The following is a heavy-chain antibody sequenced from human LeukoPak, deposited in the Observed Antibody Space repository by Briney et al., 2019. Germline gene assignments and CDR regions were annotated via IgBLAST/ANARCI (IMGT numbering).Heavy chain of an antibody. CDR2: ISSSSSYI. Sequence: GGSLRLSCAASGFTFSSYSMNWVRQAPGKGLEWVSSISSSSSYIYYADSVKGRFTISRDNAKNSPYLQMNSLRAEDTAVYYCARDQLGRHWYFDLGGRGTLVTVSS. CDR1: GFTFSSYS. J-gene: IGHJ2*01. V-gene: IGHV3-21*01. D-gene: IGHD6-6*01. CDR3: ARDQLGRHWYFDL.